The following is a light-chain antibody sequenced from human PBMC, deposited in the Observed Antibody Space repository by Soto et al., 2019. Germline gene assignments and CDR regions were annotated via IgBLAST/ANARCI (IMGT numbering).Light chain of an antibody. CDR2: LTS. CDR1: RSIGNY. V-gene: IGKV1-39*01. Sequence: DIQMTQSPSSVSASVGDRVTITCRASRSIGNYLNWYQQKPESAPKLLIYLTSSLQSGVPSRFSGSGSGTDFTLSISSLQPEDFATYYCQQSYSTPYSFGQGTKVDIK. J-gene: IGKJ2*01. CDR3: QQSYSTPYS.